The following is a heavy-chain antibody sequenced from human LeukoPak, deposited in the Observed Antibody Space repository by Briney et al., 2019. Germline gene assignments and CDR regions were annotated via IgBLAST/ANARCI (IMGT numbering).Heavy chain of an antibody. Sequence: SETLSLTCTVSGGSISSYYWSWIRQPPGKGLEWIGYIYYSGSTNYNPSLKSRVTISVDTSKNQFSLKLGSVTAADTAVYYCARTITIFGVVDYWGQGTLVTVSS. CDR1: GGSISSYY. V-gene: IGHV4-59*01. CDR3: ARTITIFGVVDY. J-gene: IGHJ4*02. CDR2: IYYSGST. D-gene: IGHD3-3*01.